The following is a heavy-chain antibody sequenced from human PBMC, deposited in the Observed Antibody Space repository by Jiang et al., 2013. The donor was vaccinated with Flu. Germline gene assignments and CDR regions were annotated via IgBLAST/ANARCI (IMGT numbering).Heavy chain of an antibody. CDR2: IYYSGST. V-gene: IGHV4-31*03. J-gene: IGHJ3*02. CDR3: ARDFTGRTMGATHRNHDAFDI. Sequence: CTVSGGSISSGGYYWSWIRQHPGKGLEWIGYIYYSGSTYYNPSLKSRVTISVDTSKNQFSLKLSSVTAADTAVYYCARDFTGRTMGATHRNHDAFDIWGQGTMVTVSS. CDR1: GGSISSGGYY. D-gene: IGHD1-26*01.